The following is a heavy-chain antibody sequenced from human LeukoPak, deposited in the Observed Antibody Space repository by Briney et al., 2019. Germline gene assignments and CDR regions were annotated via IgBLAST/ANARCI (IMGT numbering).Heavy chain of an antibody. Sequence: PSETLSLTCTVSGGSISSYYWSWIRKPPGKGLEWIGYIYYSGSTNYNPSLKSRVTISVDTSKNQFSLKPSSVTAADTAVYYCARMKRYCSGGSCYGGFDPWGQGTLVTVSS. D-gene: IGHD2-15*01. CDR2: IYYSGST. J-gene: IGHJ5*02. CDR3: ARMKRYCSGGSCYGGFDP. CDR1: GGSISSYY. V-gene: IGHV4-59*01.